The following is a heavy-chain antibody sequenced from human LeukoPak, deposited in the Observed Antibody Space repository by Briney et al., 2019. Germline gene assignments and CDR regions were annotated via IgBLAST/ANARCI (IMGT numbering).Heavy chain of an antibody. CDR2: IIPIFGTA. D-gene: IGHD5-24*01. Sequence: GASVKVSCKASGGTFSSYAIGWVRQAPGQGLEWMGGIIPIFGTANYAQKFQGRVTITADKSTSTAYMELSSLRSEDTAVYYCARVDGYNSHYYYYMDVWGKGTTVTVSS. J-gene: IGHJ6*03. V-gene: IGHV1-69*06. CDR3: ARVDGYNSHYYYYMDV. CDR1: GGTFSSYA.